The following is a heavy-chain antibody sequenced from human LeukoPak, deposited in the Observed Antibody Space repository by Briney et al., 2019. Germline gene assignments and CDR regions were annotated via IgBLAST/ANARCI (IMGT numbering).Heavy chain of an antibody. CDR2: IIPILGIA. CDR3: ASRGVDDSSGSLFDY. V-gene: IGHV1-69*04. J-gene: IGHJ4*02. D-gene: IGHD3-22*01. CDR1: GGTFSSYA. Sequence: VASVKVSCKASGGTFSSYAISWVRQAPGQGLEWMGRIIPILGIANYAQKFQGRVTITADKSTSTAYMELSSLRSEDTAVYYCASRGVDDSSGSLFDYWGQGTLVTVSS.